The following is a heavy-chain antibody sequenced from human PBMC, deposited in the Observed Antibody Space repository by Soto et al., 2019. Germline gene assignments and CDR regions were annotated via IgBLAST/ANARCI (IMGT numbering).Heavy chain of an antibody. D-gene: IGHD6-13*01. CDR3: ARDLSIAAAGSENYYYYYGMDV. V-gene: IGHV1-46*01. Sequence: VASVKVSCKXSGYTFTSYYMHWVRQAPGQGLEWMGIINPSGGSTSYAQKFQGRVTMTRDTSTSTVYMELSSLRSEDTAVYYCARDLSIAAAGSENYYYYYGMDVWGQGTTVTVSS. CDR1: GYTFTSYY. J-gene: IGHJ6*02. CDR2: INPSGGST.